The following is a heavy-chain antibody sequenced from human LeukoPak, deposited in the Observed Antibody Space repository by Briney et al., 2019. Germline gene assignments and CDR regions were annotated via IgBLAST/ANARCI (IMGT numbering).Heavy chain of an antibody. V-gene: IGHV4-31*03. CDR1: GGSISSSSYY. D-gene: IGHD3-10*01. CDR3: ARETYGTALDY. CDR2: IYYSGST. J-gene: IGHJ4*02. Sequence: SETLSLTCTVSGGSISSSSYYWGWIRQHPGKGLEWIGYIYYSGSTYYNPSLKSRVTISVDTSKNQFSLKLSSVTAADTAVYYCARETYGTALDYWGQGTLVTVSS.